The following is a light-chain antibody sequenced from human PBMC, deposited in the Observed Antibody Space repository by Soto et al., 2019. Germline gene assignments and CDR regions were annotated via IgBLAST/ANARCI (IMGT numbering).Light chain of an antibody. CDR2: AAS. Sequence: DIQMTQSPSSLSASVGDTVTITCRASEYINNYLHWYQQKPGKAPTLLIYAASSLQSGVPSRFGCSGFRTGFALTISGLQPDGFASEFCLQGYKSPRTCGQGTRLEIK. CDR3: LQGYKSPRT. CDR1: EYINNY. J-gene: IGKJ2*01. V-gene: IGKV1-39*01.